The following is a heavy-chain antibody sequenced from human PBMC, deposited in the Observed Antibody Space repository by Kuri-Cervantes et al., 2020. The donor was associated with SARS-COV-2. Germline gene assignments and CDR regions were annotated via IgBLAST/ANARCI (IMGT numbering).Heavy chain of an antibody. Sequence: LSLTCAASGFTFSSYAMHWVRQAPGKGLEWVAVISYDGSNKYYADSVKGRFTISRDNSKNTLYLQMNSLRPDDTAVYYCARWAEGVVAPTPPFDCWGQGTLVTVSS. V-gene: IGHV3-30-3*01. CDR3: ARWAEGVVAPTPPFDC. CDR1: GFTFSSYA. CDR2: ISYDGSNK. D-gene: IGHD2-15*01. J-gene: IGHJ4*02.